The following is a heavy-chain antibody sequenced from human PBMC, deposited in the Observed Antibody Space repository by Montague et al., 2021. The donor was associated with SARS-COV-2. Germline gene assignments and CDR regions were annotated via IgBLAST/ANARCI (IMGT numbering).Heavy chain of an antibody. J-gene: IGHJ6*02. D-gene: IGHD2-21*02. Sequence: SETLSLTCGVSGESISGHVWSWIRQPPGKGLEWLGEVNLTGGTNSAPSLESRLSISMDTSKRQVSLRLTSVTAADTALYFCARGFGDVVRTTRLHKKLDSYGFDVWGRGTMVIVSS. CDR3: ARGFGDVVRTTRLHKKLDSYGFDV. CDR2: VNLTGGT. V-gene: IGHV4-34*01. CDR1: GESISGHV.